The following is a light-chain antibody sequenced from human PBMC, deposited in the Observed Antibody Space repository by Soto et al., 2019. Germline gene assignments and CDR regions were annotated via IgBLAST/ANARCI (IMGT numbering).Light chain of an antibody. V-gene: IGKV1-5*03. CDR3: QQYNSYSPWT. CDR1: QSISSW. Sequence: DIQMTQSPSTLSASVGDRVTITCRASQSISSWLAWYQQKPGKVPKLLIYKASSLESGVPSRFSGSGSGTEFTLTISSLQPDDLATYYCQQYNSYSPWTFGQGTKV. CDR2: KAS. J-gene: IGKJ1*01.